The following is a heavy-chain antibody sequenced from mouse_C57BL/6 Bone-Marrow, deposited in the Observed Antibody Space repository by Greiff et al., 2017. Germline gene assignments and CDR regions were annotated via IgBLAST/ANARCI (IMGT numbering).Heavy chain of an antibody. D-gene: IGHD1-1*01. CDR2: INPGSGGT. CDR3: AGSSYWYFDV. J-gene: IGHJ1*03. V-gene: IGHV1-54*01. CDR1: GYAFTNYL. Sequence: QVQLQQSGAELVRPGTSVKVSCKASGYAFTNYLIEWVKQRPGQGLEWIGVINPGSGGTNYNEKFKGKATLTADKSSSTAYMQRSSLTAEDSAVYLCAGSSYWYFDVWGTGTTVTVSS.